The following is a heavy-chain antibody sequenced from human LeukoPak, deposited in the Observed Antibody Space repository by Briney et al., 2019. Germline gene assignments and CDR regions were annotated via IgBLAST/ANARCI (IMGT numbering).Heavy chain of an antibody. V-gene: IGHV1-69*01. D-gene: IGHD3/OR15-3a*01. CDR1: GGTFSSYA. Sequence: SVKVSCKASGGTFSSYAISWVRQAPGQGLEWMGGIIPIFGTANYAQKFQGRVTITADESTSTAYMELSSLRSEDTAVYYCARDAAPYHFGAFDIWGQGTMVTVSS. CDR2: IIPIFGTA. J-gene: IGHJ3*02. CDR3: ARDAAPYHFGAFDI.